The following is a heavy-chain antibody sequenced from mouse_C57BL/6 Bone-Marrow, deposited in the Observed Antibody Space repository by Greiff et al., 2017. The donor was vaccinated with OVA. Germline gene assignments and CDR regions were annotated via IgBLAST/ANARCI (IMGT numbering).Heavy chain of an antibody. CDR3: ARPDYYGSSVGYFDV. CDR2: ISSGSSTI. Sequence: EVHLVESGGGLVKPGGSLKLSCAASGFTFSDYGMHWVRQAPEKGLEWVAYISSGSSTIYYADTVKGRFTISRDNAKNTLFLQMTSLRSEDTAMYYCARPDYYGSSVGYFDVWGTGTTVTVSS. D-gene: IGHD1-1*01. J-gene: IGHJ1*03. V-gene: IGHV5-17*01. CDR1: GFTFSDYG.